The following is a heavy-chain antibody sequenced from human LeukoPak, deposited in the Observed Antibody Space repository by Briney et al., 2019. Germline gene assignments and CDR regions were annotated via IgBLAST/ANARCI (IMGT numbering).Heavy chain of an antibody. CDR1: GFSLSSYT. CDR2: ISNNGDST. D-gene: IGHD3-16*01. Sequence: PGGSLRLSCAASGFSLSSYTMHWVRQAPGEGLESVSAISNNGDSTYYMNSVKDRFTISRDNSKNTVYLQMGSLRPEDMAVYYCGREVDGGFDPWGQGTLVTVSS. CDR3: GREVDGGFDP. J-gene: IGHJ5*02. V-gene: IGHV3-64*01.